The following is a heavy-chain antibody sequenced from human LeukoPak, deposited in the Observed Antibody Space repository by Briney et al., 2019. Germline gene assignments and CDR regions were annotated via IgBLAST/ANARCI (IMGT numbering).Heavy chain of an antibody. D-gene: IGHD4-17*01. V-gene: IGHV4-59*06. Sequence: SETLSLTCTVSGDSMSSYYWAWIRQPPGDGLEWIGYIYYSGSTYYNPSLKSRVSISVDTSKNQFSLKLYSVTAADTAVYYCARTRSRYGTFDYWGQGTLVTVSS. J-gene: IGHJ4*02. CDR2: IYYSGST. CDR1: GDSMSSYY. CDR3: ARTRSRYGTFDY.